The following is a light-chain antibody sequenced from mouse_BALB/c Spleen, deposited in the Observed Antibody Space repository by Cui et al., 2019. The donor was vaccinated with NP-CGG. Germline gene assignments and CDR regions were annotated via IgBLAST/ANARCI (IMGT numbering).Light chain of an antibody. CDR1: TGAVTTNNF. J-gene: IGLJ1*01. Sequence: QAVVTQESALTTSPGETVTLTCRSSTGAVTTNNFANWVQEKPDHLFTGLISGTNNRAPGVPARFSGSLIGDKAALTITGAQTEDEAIYFCALWYSNHWVFGGGTKLTV. V-gene: IGLV1*01. CDR2: GTN. CDR3: ALWYSNHWV.